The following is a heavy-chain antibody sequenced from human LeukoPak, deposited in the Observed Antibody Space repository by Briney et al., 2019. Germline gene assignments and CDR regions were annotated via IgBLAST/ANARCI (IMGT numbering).Heavy chain of an antibody. Sequence: GGSLRLSCAASGFTFNNYAMNWVRQAPGKGLEWVSGISDSGGGTFYADSVKGRFTISRDNSKNTLYLQMNSLRAEDTAVYYCAKDVEPTSGYYRVAFDYWGQRTLVTVSS. V-gene: IGHV3-23*01. D-gene: IGHD3-22*01. CDR2: ISDSGGGT. CDR3: AKDVEPTSGYYRVAFDY. J-gene: IGHJ4*02. CDR1: GFTFNNYA.